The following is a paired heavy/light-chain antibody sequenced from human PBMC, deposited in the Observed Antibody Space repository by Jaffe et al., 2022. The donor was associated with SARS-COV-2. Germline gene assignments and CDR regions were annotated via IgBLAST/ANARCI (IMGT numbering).Light chain of an antibody. CDR1: QSVSSSY. CDR3: QQYGSSPPGGT. J-gene: IGKJ1*01. Sequence: EIVLTQSPGTLSLSPGERATLSCRASQSVSSSYLAWYQQKPGQAPRLLIYGASSRATGIPDRFSGSGSGTDFTLTISRLEPEDFAVYYCQQYGSSPPGGTFGQGTKVEIK. CDR2: GAS. V-gene: IGKV3-20*01.
Heavy chain of an antibody. CDR1: GFTFSSYA. V-gene: IGHV3-30-3*01. J-gene: IGHJ4*02. CDR2: ISYDGSNK. D-gene: IGHD3-16*02. CDR3: ANTFGGVIVEYYFDY. Sequence: QVQLVESGGGVVQPGRSLRLSCAASGFTFSSYAMHWVRQAPGKGLEWVAVISYDGSNKYYADSVKGRFTISRDNSKNTLYLQMNSLRAEDTAVYYCANTFGGVIVEYYFDYWGQGTLVTVSS.